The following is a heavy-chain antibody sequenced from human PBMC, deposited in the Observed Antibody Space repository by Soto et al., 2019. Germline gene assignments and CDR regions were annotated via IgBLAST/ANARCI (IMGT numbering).Heavy chain of an antibody. CDR2: IYHTGNT. CDR1: GGSISSSNW. CDR3: ARGSGSYEY. J-gene: IGHJ4*02. D-gene: IGHD3-10*01. Sequence: QVQLQESGPGLVKPSGTLSLTCAVSGGSISSSNWWTWVRQPPGKGLEWIGEIYHTGNTNYNPSRKSRVTISVDKSQNQCSLKVTSVTAADTAMYYCARGSGSYEYWGQGTLVTVSS. V-gene: IGHV4-4*02.